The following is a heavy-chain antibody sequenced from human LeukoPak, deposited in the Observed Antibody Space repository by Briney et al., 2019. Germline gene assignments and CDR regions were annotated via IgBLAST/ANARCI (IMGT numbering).Heavy chain of an antibody. CDR1: GGSISSGGYY. J-gene: IGHJ4*02. Sequence: PSETLSLTCTVSGGSISSGGYYWSWIRQHPGKGLEWIGYIYYSGSTYYNPSLKSRVTISVDTSKNQFSLKLSSVTAADTAVYYCARNGVYGSGSHFDYWGQGTPVTVSS. D-gene: IGHD3-10*01. V-gene: IGHV4-31*03. CDR3: ARNGVYGSGSHFDY. CDR2: IYYSGST.